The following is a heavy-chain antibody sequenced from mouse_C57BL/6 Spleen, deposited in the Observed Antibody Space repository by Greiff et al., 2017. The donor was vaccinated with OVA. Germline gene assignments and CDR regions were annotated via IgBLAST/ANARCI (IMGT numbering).Heavy chain of an antibody. J-gene: IGHJ3*01. CDR1: GFSFNTYA. CDR3: VSPTGTSWFAY. V-gene: IGHV10-1*01. Sequence: EVMLVESGGGLVQPKGSLKLPCAASGFSFNTYAMNWVRQAPGKGLEWVARIRSKSNNYATYYADSVKDRFTISRDDSESMLYLQMNNLKTEDTAMYYCVSPTGTSWFAYWGQGTLVTVSA. D-gene: IGHD4-1*02. CDR2: IRSKSNNYAT.